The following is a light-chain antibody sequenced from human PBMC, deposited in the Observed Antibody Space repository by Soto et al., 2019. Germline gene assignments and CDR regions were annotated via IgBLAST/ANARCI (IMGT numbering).Light chain of an antibody. V-gene: IGLV2-14*01. J-gene: IGLJ1*01. CDR3: CSYTTSNTRQIV. CDR1: SSDVGGYNY. CDR2: DVS. Sequence: LTQPASVSGSPGQSITISCTGTSSDVGGYNYVSWYQQHPGKAPKFMVYDVSNRPSGVSNRFSGSKSGNTASLTISGLQAEDEADYYCCSYTTSNTRQIVFGTGTKVTVL.